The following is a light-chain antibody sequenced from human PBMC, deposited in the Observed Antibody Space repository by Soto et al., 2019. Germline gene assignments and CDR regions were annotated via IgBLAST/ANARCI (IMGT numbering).Light chain of an antibody. V-gene: IGLV2-18*01. CDR2: EAS. CDR1: SGDVGSYNR. CDR3: SLYTSENTYV. J-gene: IGLJ1*01. Sequence: QSVLTQPASVSGSPGQSITISCTGTSGDVGSYNRVSWYQQPPDTAPKLMIYEASNRPSGVPDRFSGSKSGNTASLTISGLQAADEADYYCSLYTSENTYVFGTGTKVTVL.